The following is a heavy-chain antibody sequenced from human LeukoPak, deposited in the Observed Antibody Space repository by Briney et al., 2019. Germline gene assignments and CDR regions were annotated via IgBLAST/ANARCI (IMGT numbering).Heavy chain of an antibody. CDR3: AKALRALRVIDY. CDR1: GFTFSSYG. Sequence: TGGSLRLSCAASGFTFSSYGMHWVRQAPGKGLEWVAFIRYDGSNKYYADSVKGRFTISRDNSKNTLYLQMNSLRAEDTAVYYCAKALRALRVIDYWGQGTLVTVSS. CDR2: IRYDGSNK. V-gene: IGHV3-30*02. J-gene: IGHJ4*02. D-gene: IGHD1-26*01.